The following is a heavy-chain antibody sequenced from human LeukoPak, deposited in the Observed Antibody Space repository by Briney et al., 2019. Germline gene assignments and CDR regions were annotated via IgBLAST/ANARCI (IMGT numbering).Heavy chain of an antibody. V-gene: IGHV1-2*02. J-gene: IGHJ3*02. CDR3: ARDSSGLGDAFDI. Sequence: ASVKVSCKASGYTFTGYYMHWVRQAPGQGLEWMGWINPNSGGTNYAQKFQGRVTMTRGTSISTAYMELSRLRSDDTAVYYCARDSSGLGDAFDIWGQGTMVTVSS. D-gene: IGHD2/OR15-2a*01. CDR2: INPNSGGT. CDR1: GYTFTGYY.